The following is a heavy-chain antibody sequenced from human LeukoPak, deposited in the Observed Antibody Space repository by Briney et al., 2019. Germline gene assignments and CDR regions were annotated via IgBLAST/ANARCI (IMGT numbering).Heavy chain of an antibody. CDR2: IIPIFGTA. J-gene: IGHJ4*02. V-gene: IGHV1-69*13. CDR1: GGTFSSYA. Sequence: SVKVSCKASGGTFSSYAISWVRQAPGQGLEWMGGIIPIFGTANYAQKLQGRVTITADESTSTAYMELSSLRSEDTAVYYCAREPTTYYYDSSGYKGFDYWGQGTLVTVSS. D-gene: IGHD3-22*01. CDR3: AREPTTYYYDSSGYKGFDY.